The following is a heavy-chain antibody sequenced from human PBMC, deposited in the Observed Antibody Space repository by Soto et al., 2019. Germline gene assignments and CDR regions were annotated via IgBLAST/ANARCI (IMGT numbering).Heavy chain of an antibody. J-gene: IGHJ6*02. CDR1: GFTFSSYG. CDR3: AKDSTAMVTGSYYYYGMDV. D-gene: IGHD5-18*01. V-gene: IGHV3-30*18. Sequence: GGSLRLSCAASGFTFSSYGMHWVRQAPGKGLEWVAVISYDGSNKYYADSVKGRFTISRDNSKNTLYLQTNSLRAEDTAVYYCAKDSTAMVTGSYYYYGMDVWGQGTTVTVSS. CDR2: ISYDGSNK.